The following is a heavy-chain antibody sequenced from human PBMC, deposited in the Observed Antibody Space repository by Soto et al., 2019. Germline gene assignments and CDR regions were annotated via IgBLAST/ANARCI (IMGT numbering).Heavy chain of an antibody. Sequence: QVQLVQSGAVVKTPGASVKVSCKASVDTFSSYAISWVRQAPGQGLEWMGVIIPIFGTASYAQKFQGRVTSPADECTSTAYMELSSLRSEDTAEYYCARRVVCSGGSGYSPYDYGMDVW. CDR2: IIPIFGTA. CDR1: VDTFSSYA. J-gene: IGHJ6*01. V-gene: IGHV1-69*01. D-gene: IGHD2-15*01. CDR3: ARRVVCSGGSGYSPYDYGMDV.